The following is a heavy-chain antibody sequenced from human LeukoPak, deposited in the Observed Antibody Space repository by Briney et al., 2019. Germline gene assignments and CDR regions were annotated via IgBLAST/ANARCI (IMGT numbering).Heavy chain of an antibody. CDR1: GYISATYW. CDR3: ARLSDYGFNWFDP. CDR2: IYTPDSDA. J-gene: IGHJ5*02. Sequence: GESLKISWQGSGYISATYWIGWLGQMPGKGLEWMGIIYTPDSDAKYSPSFQGLVTISADKSINTAYLQWKSLQAADTAMYYCARLSDYGFNWFDPWGQGTLVTVSS. V-gene: IGHV5-51*01. D-gene: IGHD3-3*01.